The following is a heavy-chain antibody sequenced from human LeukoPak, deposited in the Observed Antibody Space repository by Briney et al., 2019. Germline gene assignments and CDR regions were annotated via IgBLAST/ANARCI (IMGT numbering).Heavy chain of an antibody. CDR2: ISGSGGST. Sequence: GGSLRLSCAASGFTFSSYAMSWVRQAPGKGLEWVSAISGSGGSTYYADSVKGRFTISRDNSENTLYLQMNSLRAEDTAVYYCAKGLHRQWLVPHYFDYWGQGTLVTVSS. J-gene: IGHJ4*02. V-gene: IGHV3-23*01. CDR1: GFTFSSYA. CDR3: AKGLHRQWLVPHYFDY. D-gene: IGHD6-19*01.